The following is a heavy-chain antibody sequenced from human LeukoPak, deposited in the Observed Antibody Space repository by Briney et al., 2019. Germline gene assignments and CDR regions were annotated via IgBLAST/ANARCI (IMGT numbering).Heavy chain of an antibody. J-gene: IGHJ4*02. D-gene: IGHD3-10*01. V-gene: IGHV4-4*07. CDR2: IYTSGST. CDR1: AGSISSYY. CDR3: AREPTRGDRVFDY. Sequence: SETLSFTCTVSAGSISSYYWSWLRQPAGKGLECIRRIYTSGSTYYNPSLKSRVTMSVDTSKNQFSLKLSSVTAADTAVYYCAREPTRGDRVFDYWGRGTLVTVSS.